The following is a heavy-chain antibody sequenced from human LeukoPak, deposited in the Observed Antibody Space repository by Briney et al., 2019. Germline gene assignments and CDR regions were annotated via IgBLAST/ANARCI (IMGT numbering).Heavy chain of an antibody. J-gene: IGHJ6*03. CDR1: GGSFSGYY. V-gene: IGHV4-34*01. CDR2: INHSGST. CDR3: AGGPAPHYYYMDV. Sequence: PSETLSLTCAVYGGSFSGYYWSWIRQPPGEGLEWIGEINHSGSTNFNPSLKSRVTISVDTSKNQFSLKLSSVTAADTAVYYCAGGPAPHYYYMDVWGKGTTVTVSS.